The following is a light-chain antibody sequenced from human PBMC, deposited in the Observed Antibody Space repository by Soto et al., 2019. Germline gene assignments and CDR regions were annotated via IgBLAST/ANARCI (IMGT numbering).Light chain of an antibody. V-gene: IGKV4-1*01. CDR2: WAS. J-gene: IGKJ4*01. Sequence: DIVMTQSPDSLAVSLGERATINCKSSQSVFYNFNSKNYLAWYQQKPGQPPKLLVHWASIRESVVTERFSASGSATDFTLTISSLQAADVADYSFQQYYISPLTFGGGTKVEIK. CDR3: QQYYISPLT. CDR1: QSVFYNFNSKNY.